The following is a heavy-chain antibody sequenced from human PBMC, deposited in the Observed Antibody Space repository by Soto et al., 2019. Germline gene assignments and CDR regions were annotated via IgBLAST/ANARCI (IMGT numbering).Heavy chain of an antibody. CDR1: GGSISSSSYY. V-gene: IGHV4-39*01. D-gene: IGHD3-10*01. CDR3: ARHDAYWVGSWNFDY. CDR2: IYYSGST. J-gene: IGHJ4*02. Sequence: QLQLQESGPGLVKPSETLSLTCTVSGGSISSSSYYCGWIRQPPGKGLEWIGSIYYSGSTYYNPSLKSRVTISVDTSKNQFSLKLSSVTAADTAVYYCARHDAYWVGSWNFDYWGQGTLVTVSS.